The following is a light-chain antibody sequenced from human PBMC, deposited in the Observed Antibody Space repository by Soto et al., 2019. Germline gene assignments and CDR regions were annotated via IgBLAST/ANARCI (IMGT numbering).Light chain of an antibody. V-gene: IGKV1-39*01. Sequence: DIQMTQSPSSLSASVGDRATFTCRASQSISTYLNWYEQKPGKAPNLLIYGASNLQSGVPSRFSGGGSGTDFTLTISSQQPEDFGNYYGQQSYTSPVTFGGGTKVDIK. CDR2: GAS. CDR1: QSISTY. J-gene: IGKJ4*01. CDR3: QQSYTSPVT.